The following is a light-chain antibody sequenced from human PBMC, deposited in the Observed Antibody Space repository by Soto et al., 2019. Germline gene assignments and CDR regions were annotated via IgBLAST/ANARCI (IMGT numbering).Light chain of an antibody. CDR2: EVS. Sequence: QSALTQPASVSVSPGQWITISCTGTSSDVGSYNLVSWYQQHPGKAPKLMIYEVSKRPSGVSNRFSGSKSGNTDSPTFSGLQAEDEADYDCCSYAGSSTFVVFGGGTKLTVL. V-gene: IGLV2-23*02. CDR3: CSYAGSSTFVV. CDR1: SSDVGSYNL. J-gene: IGLJ2*01.